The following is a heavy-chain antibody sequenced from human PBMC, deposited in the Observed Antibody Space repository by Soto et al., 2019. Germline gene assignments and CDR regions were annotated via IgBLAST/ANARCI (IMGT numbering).Heavy chain of an antibody. D-gene: IGHD3-3*01. CDR2: IYHSGTA. CDR3: ARRRITTFGVVITGYGIDV. V-gene: IGHV4-4*02. CDR1: GGSISNNNC. Sequence: QVQLQESGPGLVKPSGTLSLTCAVSGGSISNNNCWNWVRQPPGKGLEWIGEIYHSGTANYNPSLKSRVTISVDKSNNQFSLTLNSVTAADTAAYYCARRRITTFGVVITGYGIDVWGLGTTVTVSS. J-gene: IGHJ6*02.